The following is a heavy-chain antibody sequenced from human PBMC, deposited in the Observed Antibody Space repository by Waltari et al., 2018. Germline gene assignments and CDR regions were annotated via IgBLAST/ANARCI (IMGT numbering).Heavy chain of an antibody. V-gene: IGHV3-7*01. J-gene: IGHJ4*02. CDR3: ARDHWFSLDL. CDR1: GVTFRAPS. D-gene: IGHD3-9*01. CDR2: IKKDGTGE. Sequence: EEQVVESGGGLVQPGGSLRLSCVASGVTFRAPSLAGGRQAPGKELEWVAKIKKDGTGEMYVDSVKGRFTISKDNTKNSVFLQMNSLRAEDTAVYYCARDHWFSLDLWGQGTLVTVSS.